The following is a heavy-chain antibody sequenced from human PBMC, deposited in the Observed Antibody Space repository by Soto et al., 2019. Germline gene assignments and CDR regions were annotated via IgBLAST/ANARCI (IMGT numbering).Heavy chain of an antibody. Sequence: QVQLVQSGAEVKKSGSSVKVSCKASGGTFSSYAISWVRQAPGQGLEWMGGIIPIFGTANYAQKFQGRVTITADESTSTAYMELSSLRSEDTAVYYCAIPLQQLGTYYFDYWGQGTLVTVSS. D-gene: IGHD6-13*01. V-gene: IGHV1-69*01. CDR3: AIPLQQLGTYYFDY. J-gene: IGHJ4*02. CDR1: GGTFSSYA. CDR2: IIPIFGTA.